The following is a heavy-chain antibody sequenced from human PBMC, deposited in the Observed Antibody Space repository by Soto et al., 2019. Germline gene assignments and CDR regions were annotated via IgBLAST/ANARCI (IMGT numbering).Heavy chain of an antibody. J-gene: IGHJ6*02. Sequence: GASVKVCCKASGGTFSSYAISWVRQAPGQGLEWMRGIIPIFGTANYAQKFQGRVTITADESTSTAYMELSSLRSEDTAVYYCARGWYTNYYYYYGMDVWGQGTTVTVSS. CDR3: ARGWYTNYYYYYGMDV. CDR2: IIPIFGTA. CDR1: GGTFSSYA. V-gene: IGHV1-69*13. D-gene: IGHD1-1*01.